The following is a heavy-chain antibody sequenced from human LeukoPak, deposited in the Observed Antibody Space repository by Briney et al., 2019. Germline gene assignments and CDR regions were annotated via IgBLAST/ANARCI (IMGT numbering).Heavy chain of an antibody. CDR1: GFTFSNYA. CDR3: ARALGSSWDSSLDS. Sequence: GGSLRLSCAASGFTFSNYAMHWVRQAPGKGLEWVALISYDGSVEKNAASVKGRFTISRDNSKNTLYLQMNSLRTEDTAVYYCARALGSSWDSSLDSWGQGTLVPASS. J-gene: IGHJ4*02. D-gene: IGHD6-13*01. V-gene: IGHV3-30*04. CDR2: ISYDGSVE.